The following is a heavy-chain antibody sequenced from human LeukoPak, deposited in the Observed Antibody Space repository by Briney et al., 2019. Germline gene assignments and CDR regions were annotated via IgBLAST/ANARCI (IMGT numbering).Heavy chain of an antibody. V-gene: IGHV1-2*02. CDR2: INPNSGGT. CDR1: GYTFTGYY. D-gene: IGHD3-3*01. CDR3: AREGVLRFLEWYPRGAFDI. J-gene: IGHJ3*02. Sequence: ASVKVSCKASGYTFTGYYMHWVRQAPGQGLEWMGWINPNSGGTNYAQKFQGRVTMTRDTSISTAYMELSRLGSDDTAVYYCAREGVLRFLEWYPRGAFDIWGQGTMVTVSS.